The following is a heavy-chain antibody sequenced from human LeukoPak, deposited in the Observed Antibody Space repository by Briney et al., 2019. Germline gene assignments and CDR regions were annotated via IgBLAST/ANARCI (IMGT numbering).Heavy chain of an antibody. Sequence: ASVKVSCKASGYTFTGYYMHWVRQAPGQGLEWMGWINPNSGGTNYAQKFQGRVTMTRDTSISTAYMELSRLRSDDTAVYYCARDAERGYSGYLITNWFDPWGQGTLVTVSS. CDR1: GYTFTGYY. J-gene: IGHJ5*02. CDR3: ARDAERGYSGYLITNWFDP. CDR2: INPNSGGT. V-gene: IGHV1-2*02. D-gene: IGHD5-12*01.